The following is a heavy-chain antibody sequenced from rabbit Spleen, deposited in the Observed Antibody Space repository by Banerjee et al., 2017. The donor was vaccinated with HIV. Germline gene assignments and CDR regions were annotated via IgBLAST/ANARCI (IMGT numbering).Heavy chain of an antibody. CDR2: INSYTAKS. CDR3: ARDLTSVIGWNFNL. J-gene: IGHJ4*01. Sequence: QEQLVESGGGLVRPGASLTLTCKASGFRFSFNNDYVMCWVRQAPGKGLEWIACINSYTAKSVYATWAKGPFTISKTSSTTVTLQMTSLTAADTATYFCARDLTSVIGWNFNLWGPGTLVTVS. D-gene: IGHD1-1*01. CDR1: GFRFSFNNDYV. V-gene: IGHV1S45*01.